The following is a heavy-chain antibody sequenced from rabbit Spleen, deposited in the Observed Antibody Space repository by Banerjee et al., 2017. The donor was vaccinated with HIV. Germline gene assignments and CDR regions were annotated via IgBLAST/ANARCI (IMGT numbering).Heavy chain of an antibody. CDR1: RFDFNAYYM. D-gene: IGHD4-2*01. V-gene: IGHV1S45*01. J-gene: IGHJ4*01. CDR3: ARWGYVGAPL. Sequence: QEQLKESGGGLVQPGGSLELSCKASRFDFNAYYMSWVRQAPGKGLEWIACIDGDGSGTTYYASWAKGRFTISKTSSTTVTLQLTSLIAADTATCFCARWGYVGAPLWGPGTLVTVS. CDR2: IDGDGSGTT.